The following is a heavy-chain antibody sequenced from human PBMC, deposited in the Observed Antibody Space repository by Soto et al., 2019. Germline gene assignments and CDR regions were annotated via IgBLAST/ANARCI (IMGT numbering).Heavy chain of an antibody. D-gene: IGHD3-10*01. V-gene: IGHV3-33*01. J-gene: IGHJ6*02. CDR2: LWYDGSNK. CDR3: ARAKYGTPARGMDV. CDR1: GFTFSSYG. Sequence: GVSLRLSCAASGFTFSSYGMHWGRQAPGKGLEWVAVLWYDGSNKYYADSVKGRFTISRDNSKNTLYLQMNSLRAEDTAVYYCARAKYGTPARGMDVWGQGXTVTVSS.